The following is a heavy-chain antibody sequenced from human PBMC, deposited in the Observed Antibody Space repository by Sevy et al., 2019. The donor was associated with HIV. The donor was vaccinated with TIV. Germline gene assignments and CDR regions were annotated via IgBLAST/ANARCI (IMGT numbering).Heavy chain of an antibody. Sequence: GGSLRLSCVASGFTFSNFWMSWVRQAPGKGLEWVANIKRDGSEKYYVASVKGRFTISRDNAKTSLYLQMNSLRVEDTAVYYCAKGTLVVPAVIYYYYGMDVWGQGTTVTVSS. CDR3: AKGTLVVPAVIYYYYGMDV. D-gene: IGHD2-2*02. CDR1: GFTFSNFW. CDR2: IKRDGSEK. J-gene: IGHJ6*02. V-gene: IGHV3-7*03.